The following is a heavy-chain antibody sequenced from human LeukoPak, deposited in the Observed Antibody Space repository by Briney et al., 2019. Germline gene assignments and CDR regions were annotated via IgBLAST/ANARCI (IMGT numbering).Heavy chain of an antibody. D-gene: IGHD4-17*01. CDR2: ISGSGGST. CDR1: GFTFNNYA. J-gene: IGHJ4*02. Sequence: GGSLRLSCAASGFTFNNYAMSWVRQAPGKGLEWVSSISGSGGSTYYADSVKGRFTISRDNSKNTLYLQMNSLRAEDTAVYYCANGYGPRLDYWGQGTLVTVSS. CDR3: ANGYGPRLDY. V-gene: IGHV3-23*01.